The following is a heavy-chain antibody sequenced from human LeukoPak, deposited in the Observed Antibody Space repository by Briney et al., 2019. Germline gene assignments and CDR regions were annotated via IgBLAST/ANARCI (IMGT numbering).Heavy chain of an antibody. J-gene: IGHJ3*02. Sequence: ASVKVSCKASGYTLTELSMHWVRQAPGKGLEWMGGFDPEDGETIYARKFQGRVTMTEDTSTDTAYMELSSLRSEDTAVYYCATASMITFGGVIVMGFDIWGQGTMVTVSS. CDR2: FDPEDGET. V-gene: IGHV1-24*01. D-gene: IGHD3-16*02. CDR3: ATASMITFGGVIVMGFDI. CDR1: GYTLTELS.